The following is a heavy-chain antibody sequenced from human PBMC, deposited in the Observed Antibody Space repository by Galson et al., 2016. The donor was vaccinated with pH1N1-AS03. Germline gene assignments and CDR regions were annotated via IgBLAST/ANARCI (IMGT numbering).Heavy chain of an antibody. D-gene: IGHD3-3*01. Sequence: SVKVSCKACGYTVHRYYIPWGPSAPGQGVQWMALINPDAPRTSYAQTFQDRVTVTTDMSTTTVYMELNDLTSEDTAVYYCAKEIGVHGPRGYNDFWSGYFDIWGEGTM. CDR1: GYTVHRYY. J-gene: IGHJ3*02. CDR2: INPDAPRT. CDR3: AKEIGVHGPRGYNDFWSGYFDI. V-gene: IGHV1-46*02.